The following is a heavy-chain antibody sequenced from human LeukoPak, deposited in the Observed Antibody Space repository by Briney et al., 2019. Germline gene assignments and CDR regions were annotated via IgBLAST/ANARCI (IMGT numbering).Heavy chain of an antibody. D-gene: IGHD6-25*01. Sequence: GGSLRLSCAASGFTFSSYGMHWVRQAPGKGLEWVAVIWYDGTNKYYADSVKGRFTISRDNSKNTLYLQMNSLRAEDTAVYYCARDPPAAVNAFDIWGQGTMVTVSS. CDR1: GFTFSSYG. V-gene: IGHV3-33*01. J-gene: IGHJ3*02. CDR3: ARDPPAAVNAFDI. CDR2: IWYDGTNK.